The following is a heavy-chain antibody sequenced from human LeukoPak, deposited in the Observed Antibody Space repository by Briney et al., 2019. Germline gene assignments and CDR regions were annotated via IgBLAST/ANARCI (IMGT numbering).Heavy chain of an antibody. CDR1: GYTFTDYF. V-gene: IGHV1-2*02. Sequence: ASVNVSCKASGYTFTDYFIHWMRQAPCRGLEWMGWMNPNSGGTKYAEKFQGRVTMSRDTSISTAYMELSRLRSDDTAVYYCTKVGFNAWGQGTLVTVSS. CDR3: TKVGFNA. CDR2: MNPNSGGT. J-gene: IGHJ5*02.